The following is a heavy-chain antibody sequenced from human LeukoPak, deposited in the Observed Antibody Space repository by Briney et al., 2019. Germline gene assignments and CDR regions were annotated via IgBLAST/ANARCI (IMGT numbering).Heavy chain of an antibody. CDR1: GDSMNGYY. CDR2: ISYSGNT. D-gene: IGHD2-15*01. J-gene: IGHJ4*02. Sequence: PSETLSLTCTVSGDSMNGYYWTWIRQPPGKGLEWIGYISYSGNTHYSPSLKSRVTMSVDTSKNQVSLKLSSVTADDTAMYYCARFCSGASCPDYWGPGTLVTVSS. CDR3: ARFCSGASCPDY. V-gene: IGHV4-59*01.